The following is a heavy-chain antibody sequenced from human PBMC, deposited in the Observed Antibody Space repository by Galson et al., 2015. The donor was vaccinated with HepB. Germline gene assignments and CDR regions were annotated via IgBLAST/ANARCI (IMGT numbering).Heavy chain of an antibody. CDR1: GFTFSSYS. V-gene: IGHV3-21*01. D-gene: IGHD3-22*01. J-gene: IGHJ6*02. CDR2: ISSSSSYI. Sequence: SLRLSCAASGFTFSSYSMNWVRQAPGKGLEWVSSISSSSSYIYYADSVKGRFTISRDNAKNSLYLQMNSLRAEDTAVYYCARDTNSDDSSGYYYYYYYYGMDVWGQGTTVTVSS. CDR3: ARDTNSDDSSGYYYYYYYYGMDV.